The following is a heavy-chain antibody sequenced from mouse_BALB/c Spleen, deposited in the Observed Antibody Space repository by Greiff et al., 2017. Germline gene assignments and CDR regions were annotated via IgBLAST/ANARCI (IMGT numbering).Heavy chain of an antibody. CDR3: AKSYGLFDY. V-gene: IGHV1S29*02. J-gene: IGHJ2*01. CDR2: IYPYNGGT. D-gene: IGHD1-1*02. Sequence: VQLKESGPELVKPGASVKISCKASGYTFTDYNMHWVKQSHGKSLAWIGYIYPYNGGTGYNQKFTSKATLTVDNSSSTAYMELRSLTSEDSAVYYCAKSYGLFDYWGQGTTLTVSS. CDR1: GYTFTDYN.